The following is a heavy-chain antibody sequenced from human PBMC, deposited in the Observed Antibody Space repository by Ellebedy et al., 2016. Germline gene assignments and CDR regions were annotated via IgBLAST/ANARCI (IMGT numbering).Heavy chain of an antibody. V-gene: IGHV4-61*03. CDR1: ADSITAGFFY. CDR3: ARDSTSGWYYYGMDV. Sequence: SETLSLXXTVSADSITAGFFYWTWIRQPPGKGLEWIAYISYSGRTNYNPSLKSRVTISVDTSKNHFSLKLNSVTAADTAVYYCARDSTSGWYYYGMDVWGQGTTVTVSS. D-gene: IGHD6-19*01. J-gene: IGHJ6*02. CDR2: ISYSGRT.